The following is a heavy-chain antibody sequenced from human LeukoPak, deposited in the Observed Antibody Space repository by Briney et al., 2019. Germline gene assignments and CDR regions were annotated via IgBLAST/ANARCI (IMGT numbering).Heavy chain of an antibody. V-gene: IGHV3-11*04. D-gene: IGHD3-22*01. CDR3: ARGRYYDSSGFTLDL. CDR1: GFTFSDYY. Sequence: GGSLRLSCAASGFTFSDYYMSWIRQAPGKGLDWVSYISSSGSTIYYADSVKGGFTISRDNAKNSLYRQMNSLRAEDTAVYYCARGRYYDSSGFTLDLWGRGTLVTVSS. CDR2: ISSSGSTI. J-gene: IGHJ2*01.